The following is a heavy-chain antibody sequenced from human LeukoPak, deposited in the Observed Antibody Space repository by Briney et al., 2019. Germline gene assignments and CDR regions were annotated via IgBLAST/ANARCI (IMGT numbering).Heavy chain of an antibody. CDR3: ARGEVYRSYYYYGMDV. CDR2: IYYSGNT. Sequence: KPSQTLSLTCTVSGGSISSGGYYWSWIRQHPGKGLEWIGYIYYSGNTYYNPSLKSRVTISVDTSKNQFSLKLSSVTAADTAVYYCARGEVYRSYYYYGMDVWGQGTTVTVSS. J-gene: IGHJ6*02. CDR1: GGSISSGGYY. V-gene: IGHV4-31*03. D-gene: IGHD1-14*01.